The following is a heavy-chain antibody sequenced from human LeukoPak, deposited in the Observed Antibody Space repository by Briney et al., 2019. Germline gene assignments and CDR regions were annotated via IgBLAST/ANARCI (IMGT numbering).Heavy chain of an antibody. J-gene: IGHJ4*02. CDR2: IKQDGSEK. D-gene: IGHD3-3*01. Sequence: PGGSLRLSCAASGFTFSSYWMSWVRQAPGKGLEWVANIKQDGSEKYYVDSVKGRFTISRDNAKNSLYLQMNSLRAEDTAVYYCARLSLVLRFLEWLLPALYFDYWGQGTLVTVSS. CDR1: GFTFSSYW. V-gene: IGHV3-7*01. CDR3: ARLSLVLRFLEWLLPALYFDY.